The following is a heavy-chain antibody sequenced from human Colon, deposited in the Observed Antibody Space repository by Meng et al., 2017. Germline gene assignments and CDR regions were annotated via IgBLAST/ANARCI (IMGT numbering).Heavy chain of an antibody. CDR3: AKTSSNWFTSYNGMDV. J-gene: IGHJ6*02. CDR2: VYHSGDT. Sequence: SETLSLTCTVSGGSVSSASHYWSWIRQSPGKGLEWIGHVYHSGDTNYNPSLKSRVTLSVDTSKNQFSLKLTSVTAADTAVYYCAKTSSNWFTSYNGMDVWGQGTTVT. D-gene: IGHD6-13*01. V-gene: IGHV4-61*01. CDR1: GGSVSSASHY.